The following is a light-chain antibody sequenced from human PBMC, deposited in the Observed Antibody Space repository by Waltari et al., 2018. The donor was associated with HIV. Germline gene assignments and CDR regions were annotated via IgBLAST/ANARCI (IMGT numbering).Light chain of an antibody. CDR3: CSYAGSSTCYV. J-gene: IGLJ1*01. CDR2: EVS. CDR1: SSXVGSYNI. V-gene: IGLV2-23*02. Sequence: QSALTQPASVSGSPGQSITISCTGTSSXVGSYNIVSWYQQHPGKAPKLMIYEVSKRPXGVSNRFSGSXSGNKXSLTISGLXXEDEADYYCCSYAGSSTCYVFGTGTKXTVL.